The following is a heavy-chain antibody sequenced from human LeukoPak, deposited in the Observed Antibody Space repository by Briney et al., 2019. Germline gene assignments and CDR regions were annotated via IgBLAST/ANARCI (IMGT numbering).Heavy chain of an antibody. V-gene: IGHV3-74*01. J-gene: IGHJ4*02. Sequence: GGSLRLSCAASGFTFSTYWMHWVRQAPGKGLVWVSHINVDGSGATYADSVKGRFTISRDNAKNTLYLHMNSLRAEDTAVYYCARATRIYSSGWYYSFDYWGQGTLVAVSS. D-gene: IGHD6-19*01. CDR2: INVDGSGA. CDR3: ARATRIYSSGWYYSFDY. CDR1: GFTFSTYW.